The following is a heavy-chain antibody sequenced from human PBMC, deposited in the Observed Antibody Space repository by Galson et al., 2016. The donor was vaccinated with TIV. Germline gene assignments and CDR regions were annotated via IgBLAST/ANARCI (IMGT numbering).Heavy chain of an antibody. V-gene: IGHV4-61*01. CDR1: GASVSSGNYY. CDR2: IFSSGST. J-gene: IGHJ3*01. CDR3: TRDSWTSGYNSAWEAFDF. Sequence: ETLSLTCTVSGASVSSGNYYWTWIRQSPGKGLECMGYIFSSGSTKYNPSLKSRVTISADTSKNQFSLKLSSMTAADTAVYYCTRDSWTSGYNSAWEAFDFWGQGTMVTVSS. D-gene: IGHD6-19*01.